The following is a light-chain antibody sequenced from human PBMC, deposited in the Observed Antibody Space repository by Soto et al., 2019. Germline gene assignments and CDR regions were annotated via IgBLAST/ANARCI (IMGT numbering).Light chain of an antibody. CDR3: RSYTRSSTYV. Sequence: QSVLTQPASVSGSPGQSITISCTGTSSDIGSYNYVSWNQQHPGKAPKLIIYEVSDRPSGVSNRFSGSKSGNTASLTISGLQAEDEADYYCRSYTRSSTYVFGTGTQSPS. CDR2: EVS. J-gene: IGLJ1*01. CDR1: SSDIGSYNY. V-gene: IGLV2-14*01.